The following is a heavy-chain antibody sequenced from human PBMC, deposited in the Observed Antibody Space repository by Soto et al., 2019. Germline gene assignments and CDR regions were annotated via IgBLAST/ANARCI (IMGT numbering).Heavy chain of an antibody. Sequence: GGSLRLSCSASGFTFSSYAMHWVRQAPGKGLEYVSAISSNGGSTYYADSVKGRFTISRDNSKNTLYLQMSSLRAEDTAVYYCVKDPHWSSTSCYTGWFDPWGQGTRVTVS. D-gene: IGHD2-2*02. CDR1: GFTFSSYA. CDR2: ISSNGGST. CDR3: VKDPHWSSTSCYTGWFDP. V-gene: IGHV3-64D*06. J-gene: IGHJ5*02.